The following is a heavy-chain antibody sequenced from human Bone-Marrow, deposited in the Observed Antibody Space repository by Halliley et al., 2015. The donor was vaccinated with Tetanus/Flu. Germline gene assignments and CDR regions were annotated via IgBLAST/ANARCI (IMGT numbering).Heavy chain of an antibody. CDR2: NI. Sequence: NIYYAESVKGRFTMSRENSKNTLFLQMNSLSPEDTAMYFCGRQKSPSHYDNSGRFRGRYNYFDYWGQGTRVTVSS. V-gene: IGHV3-30*01. CDR3: GRQKSPSHYDNSGRFRGRYNYFDY. J-gene: IGHJ4*02. D-gene: IGHD3-22*01.